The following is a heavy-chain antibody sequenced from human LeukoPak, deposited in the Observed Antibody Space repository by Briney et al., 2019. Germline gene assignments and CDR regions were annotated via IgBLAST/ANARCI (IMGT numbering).Heavy chain of an antibody. V-gene: IGHV4-61*02. Sequence: PSETLSLTCTVSGGSISSGSYYWSWIRQPAGKGLEWIGRIHTSGSTNYNPSLKSRVTISVDTSKNQFSLKLSSVTAADTAVYYCARGIINTYYYDSSGYSLDYWGQGTLVTVSS. CDR1: GGSISSGSYY. CDR3: ARGIINTYYYDSSGYSLDY. D-gene: IGHD3-22*01. CDR2: IHTSGST. J-gene: IGHJ4*02.